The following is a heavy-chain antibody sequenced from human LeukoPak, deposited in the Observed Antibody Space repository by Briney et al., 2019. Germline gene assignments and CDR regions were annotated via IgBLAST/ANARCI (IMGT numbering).Heavy chain of an antibody. CDR1: GFIFSTYA. J-gene: IGHJ4*02. CDR2: ISGGGDKS. Sequence: GGSLRLSCAASGFIFSTYAMTWVRQAPEKGLEWVSTISGGGDKSYYADSVKGRFAISRDISKNTLYLQMISLRAEDTAVYYCAASVGGKEYPWDYWGQGTLVTVSA. D-gene: IGHD4-23*01. V-gene: IGHV3-23*01. CDR3: AASVGGKEYPWDY.